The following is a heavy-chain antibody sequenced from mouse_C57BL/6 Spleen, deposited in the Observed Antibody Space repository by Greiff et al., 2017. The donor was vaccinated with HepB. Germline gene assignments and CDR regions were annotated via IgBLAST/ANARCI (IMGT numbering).Heavy chain of an antibody. CDR2: IDPSDSYT. CDR3: ARGGDFYAMDY. V-gene: IGHV1-50*01. Sequence: VQLQQSGAELVKPGASVKLSCKASGYTFTSYWMQWVKQRPGQGLEWIGEIDPSDSYTNYNQKFKGKATLTVDTSSSTAYMQLSSLTSEDSAVYYCARGGDFYAMDYWGQGTSVTVSS. CDR1: GYTFTSYW. J-gene: IGHJ4*01.